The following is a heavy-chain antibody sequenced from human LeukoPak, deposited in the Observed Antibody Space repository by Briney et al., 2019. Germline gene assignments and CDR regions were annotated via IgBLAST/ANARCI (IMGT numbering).Heavy chain of an antibody. D-gene: IGHD5-12*01. CDR1: GGSISSYY. V-gene: IGHV4-59*01. CDR3: ARGSASKWLRLPNYFDY. CDR2: IYYSGST. J-gene: IGHJ4*02. Sequence: SETLSLTCTVSGGSISSYYWSWIRQPPGKGLEWIGYIYYSGSTNYNPSLKSRVTISVDTSKNQFSLKLNSVTAADTAVYYCARGSASKWLRLPNYFDYWGQGTLVTVSS.